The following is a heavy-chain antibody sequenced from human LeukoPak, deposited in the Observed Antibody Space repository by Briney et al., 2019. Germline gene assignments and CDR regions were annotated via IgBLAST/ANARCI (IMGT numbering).Heavy chain of an antibody. Sequence: GGSLRLSCAASGFTFSAFSMNWVRQAPGKGLEWVSAISSSSSDIYYTDSVKGRFTISRDNANNFLYLQVSSLRAEDTAVYYCATGYTSGTRIDYWGQGTLVTVSS. CDR2: ISSSSSDI. CDR3: ATGYTSGTRIDY. D-gene: IGHD6-19*01. J-gene: IGHJ4*02. CDR1: GFTFSAFS. V-gene: IGHV3-21*01.